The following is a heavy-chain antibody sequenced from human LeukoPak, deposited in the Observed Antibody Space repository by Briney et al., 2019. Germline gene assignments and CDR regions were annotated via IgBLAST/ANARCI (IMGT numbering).Heavy chain of an antibody. D-gene: IGHD1-7*01. Sequence: SETLSLTCAVSGGSISSGGYSWSWIRQPPGKGLEWIGYIYHSGSTYYNPSLKSRVTISVDRSKNQFSLKLSPVTAADTAVYYCARVAELRTVDYWGQGTLVTASS. CDR2: IYHSGST. CDR1: GGSISSGGYS. CDR3: ARVAELRTVDY. V-gene: IGHV4-30-2*01. J-gene: IGHJ4*02.